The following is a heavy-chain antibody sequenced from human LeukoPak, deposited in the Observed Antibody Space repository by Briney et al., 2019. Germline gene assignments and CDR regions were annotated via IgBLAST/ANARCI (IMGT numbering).Heavy chain of an antibody. J-gene: IGHJ4*02. D-gene: IGHD2-2*02. CDR2: IYTSGST. CDR1: GGSISSGSYY. CDR3: ATYCSSTSCYITGFDY. V-gene: IGHV4-61*02. Sequence: SETLSLTCTVSGGSISSGSYYWGWIRQPAGKGLEWIGRIYTSGSTNYNPSLKSRVTISVDTSKNQFSLKLSSVTAADTAVYYCATYCSSTSCYITGFDYWGQGTLVTVSS.